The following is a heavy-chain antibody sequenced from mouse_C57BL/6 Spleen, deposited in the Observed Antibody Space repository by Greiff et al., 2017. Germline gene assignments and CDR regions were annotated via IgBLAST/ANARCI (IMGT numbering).Heavy chain of an antibody. CDR2: IYPGSGST. CDR3: ARSSGKSPADY. CDR1: GYNFTSYW. V-gene: IGHV1-55*01. D-gene: IGHD1-3*01. Sequence: VQLQQPGAELVKPGASVKMSCKASGYNFTSYWITWVKQRPGQGLEWIGEIYPGSGSTNYNEKFKSKATLTVDTSSSTAYMQLSSLTSEDSAVYYCARSSGKSPADYWGQGTTLTVSS. J-gene: IGHJ2*01.